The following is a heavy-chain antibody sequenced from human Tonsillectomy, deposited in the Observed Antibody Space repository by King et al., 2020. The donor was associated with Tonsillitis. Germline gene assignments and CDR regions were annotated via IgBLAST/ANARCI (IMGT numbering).Heavy chain of an antibody. Sequence: QLQESGPGLVKPSGTLSLTCAVSGGSISSSNWWSWVRQPPGKGLEWIGEVYHTGSTNYNPSLKSRVTISVDKSKNQFSLNLSSVTAADTAVYYCAKDATPSTSYYMDVWGKGTTVTVSS. J-gene: IGHJ6*03. CDR2: VYHTGST. CDR1: GGSISSSNW. CDR3: AKDATPSTSYYMDV. V-gene: IGHV4-4*02.